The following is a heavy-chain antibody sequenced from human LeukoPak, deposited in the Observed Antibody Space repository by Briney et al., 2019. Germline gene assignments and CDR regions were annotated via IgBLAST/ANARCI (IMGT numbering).Heavy chain of an antibody. V-gene: IGHV3-23*01. J-gene: IGHJ4*02. D-gene: IGHD3-3*01. CDR1: GFTFCSYA. CDR3: AKDPETSSITIFGVVITPYFDY. Sequence: GGSLRLSCAASGFTFCSYAMSWVRQAPGKGLEWVSAISGSGGSTYYADSVKGRFTISRDNSKNTLYLQMNSLRAEDTAVYYCAKDPETSSITIFGVVITPYFDYWGQGTLVTVSS. CDR2: ISGSGGST.